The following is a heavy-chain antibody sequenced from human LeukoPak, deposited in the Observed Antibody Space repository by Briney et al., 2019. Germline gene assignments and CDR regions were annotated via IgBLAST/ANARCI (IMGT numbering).Heavy chain of an antibody. CDR3: ARDRDGYSYGYALNFDY. Sequence: PSETLSLTCTVSGGSISSSTYYWGWIRQPPGKGLEWIGYIYYSGSTNYNPSLKSRVTISVDTSKNQFSLKLSSVTAADTAVYYCARDRDGYSYGYALNFDYWGQGTLVTVSS. D-gene: IGHD5-18*01. CDR1: GGSISSSTYY. CDR2: IYYSGST. J-gene: IGHJ4*02. V-gene: IGHV4-61*01.